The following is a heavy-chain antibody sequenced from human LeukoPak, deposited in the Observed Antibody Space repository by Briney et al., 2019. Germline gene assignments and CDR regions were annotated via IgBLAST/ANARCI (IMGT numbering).Heavy chain of an antibody. Sequence: GGSLRLSCAASGFTFSSYGMHWVRQAPGKGLEWVAFIRYDGSNKYYVDSVKGRFTISRDNSKNTLYLQMNSLRAEDTAVYYCAKSDLNYGGNPDYWGQGTLVTVSS. CDR2: IRYDGSNK. J-gene: IGHJ4*02. D-gene: IGHD4-23*01. V-gene: IGHV3-30*02. CDR1: GFTFSSYG. CDR3: AKSDLNYGGNPDY.